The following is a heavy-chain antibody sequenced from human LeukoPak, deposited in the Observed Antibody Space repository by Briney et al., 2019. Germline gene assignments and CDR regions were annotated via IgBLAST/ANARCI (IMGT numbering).Heavy chain of an antibody. CDR1: GGSISSGSYY. Sequence: TSQTLSLTCTVSGGSISSGSYYWSWIRQPAGKGLEWIGRIYTSGSTNYNPSLKSRVTISVDTSKNQFSLKLSSVTAADTAVYYCARVPAYSGSYVDYWGQGTLATVSS. CDR2: IYTSGST. CDR3: ARVPAYSGSYVDY. D-gene: IGHD1-26*01. V-gene: IGHV4-61*02. J-gene: IGHJ4*02.